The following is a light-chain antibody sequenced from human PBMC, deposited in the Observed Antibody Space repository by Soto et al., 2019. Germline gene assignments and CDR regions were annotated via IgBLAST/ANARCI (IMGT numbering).Light chain of an antibody. V-gene: IGKV2-28*01. CDR1: QSLLHSDGHNY. Sequence: DIVMTQSPLSLPVSPGEPASISCRSSQSLLHSDGHNYLEWYLQKQGQSPQLLIYLGSNRASGVPDRFSGSGSGTDFTLQIRRVEAEDVGVYYCMQSLPTWTFGPGTKVEI. CDR3: MQSLPTWT. J-gene: IGKJ1*01. CDR2: LGS.